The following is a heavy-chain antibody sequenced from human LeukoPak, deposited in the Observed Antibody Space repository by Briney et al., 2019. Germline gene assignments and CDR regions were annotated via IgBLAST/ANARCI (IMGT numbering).Heavy chain of an antibody. V-gene: IGHV3-23*01. Sequence: PGGSLRLSCVASGFIFDNYALSWVRQAPGKGLEWVSGISGSADHTYYADSVKGRFTISRDISKNTVYLQMNNLRVDDTAVYYCAKGPKLGDGFHCDYWGQGTLVTVSS. J-gene: IGHJ4*02. CDR2: ISGSADHT. CDR3: AKGPKLGDGFHCDY. D-gene: IGHD5-24*01. CDR1: GFIFDNYA.